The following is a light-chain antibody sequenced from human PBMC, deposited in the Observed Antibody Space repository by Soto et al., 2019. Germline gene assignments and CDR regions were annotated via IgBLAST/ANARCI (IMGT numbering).Light chain of an antibody. V-gene: IGKV1-5*01. CDR1: QSISSW. CDR2: DAS. Sequence: IQMTQSPSTLSAPVGDRVTITFRASQSISSWLAWYQQKPGKAPKLLIYDASSLESGVPSRFSGSGSGTEFTLTISSLQPDDFATYYCQQYNSYSTWTFGQGTKVDIK. J-gene: IGKJ1*01. CDR3: QQYNSYSTWT.